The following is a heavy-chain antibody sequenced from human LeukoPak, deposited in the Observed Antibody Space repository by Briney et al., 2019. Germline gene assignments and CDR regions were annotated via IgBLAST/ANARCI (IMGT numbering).Heavy chain of an antibody. D-gene: IGHD3-22*01. Sequence: GGSLRLSCAASGFTFSRYSMNWVRQAPGKGLEWVSSISIGSTYTYYADSVKGRFTISRDNAKNSLYLQMNSLRAEDTAVYYCAKDPTHYRVWDDYDSSVLSCWGQGTLVTVSS. CDR3: AKDPTHYRVWDDYDSSVLSC. V-gene: IGHV3-21*01. CDR1: GFTFSRYS. CDR2: ISIGSTYT. J-gene: IGHJ4*02.